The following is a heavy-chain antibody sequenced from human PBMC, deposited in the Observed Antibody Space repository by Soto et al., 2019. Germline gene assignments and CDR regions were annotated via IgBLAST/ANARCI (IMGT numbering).Heavy chain of an antibody. CDR3: ARNRYGGYDFDY. Sequence: QVQLQESGPGLVKPSGTLSLTCAVSSGSITSSNWWRWVRQPPGKGLEWIGEGSHTGNTNYIPSLKSRVTISVDKSRNQFSLRLSSVTAADTAVYYCARNRYGGYDFDYWGQGTLVTVSS. V-gene: IGHV4-4*02. CDR1: SGSITSSNW. J-gene: IGHJ4*02. CDR2: GSHTGNT. D-gene: IGHD5-12*01.